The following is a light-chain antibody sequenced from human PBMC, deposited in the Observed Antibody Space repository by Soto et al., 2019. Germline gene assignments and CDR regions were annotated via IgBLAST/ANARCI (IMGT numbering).Light chain of an antibody. CDR2: GAS. CDR3: RQYYDWPPRLT. Sequence: EVVLTQSPATLSVSPGERASLFCRSSQTMSSTLDWYQQKPGQAPRLLIYGASIRATGIPARFSGSGSGTEFTLTISDLQSEDCAIYCCRQYYDWPPRLTVGGGTKVEI. V-gene: IGKV3-15*01. J-gene: IGKJ4*01. CDR1: QTMSST.